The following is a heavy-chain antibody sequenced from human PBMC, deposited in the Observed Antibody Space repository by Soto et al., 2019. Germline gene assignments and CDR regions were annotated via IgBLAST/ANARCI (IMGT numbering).Heavy chain of an antibody. CDR2: IRSKAYGGTT. Sequence: GGSLRLSCTASGFTFGDYAMSWFRQAPGKGLEWVGFIRSKAYGGTTEYAASVKGRFTISRDNAKNSLYLQMNSLRTEDTALYHCAREVGSGISPPWFDPWGQGTLVTVSS. D-gene: IGHD3-10*01. V-gene: IGHV3-49*03. J-gene: IGHJ5*02. CDR3: AREVGSGISPPWFDP. CDR1: GFTFGDYA.